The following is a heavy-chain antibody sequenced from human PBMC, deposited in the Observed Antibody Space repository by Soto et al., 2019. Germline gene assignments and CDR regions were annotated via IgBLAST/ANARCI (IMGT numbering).Heavy chain of an antibody. CDR3: AKDRGFSFGIFDY. D-gene: IGHD3-16*01. J-gene: IGHJ4*02. V-gene: IGHV3-48*01. CDR2: IRNSRRNI. Sequence: GGSLRLSCAASGFTFSSYSMNWVRQAQGKGLEWVSYIRNSRRNIYYADSVKGRFAISRDNSKNTLYLQMNSLRGEDTAVYYCAKDRGFSFGIFDYWGQGTLVTVSS. CDR1: GFTFSSYS.